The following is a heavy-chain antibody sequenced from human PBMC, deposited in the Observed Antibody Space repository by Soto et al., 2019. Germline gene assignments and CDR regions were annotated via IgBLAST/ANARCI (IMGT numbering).Heavy chain of an antibody. CDR1: GYTFTSYG. V-gene: IGHV1-18*01. J-gene: IGHJ6*02. CDR3: ARMGDGPYYYYGMDV. CDR2: INGYNGNT. D-gene: IGHD3-16*01. Sequence: QVQLVQSGAEVKKPGASVKVSCKASGYTFTSYGISWVRQAPGQGLEWMGWINGYNGNTNYAQKLQGRVTLSTDTSTSRAYMELRSLRSADSAVYYCARMGDGPYYYYGMDVWGQGTTVTVSS.